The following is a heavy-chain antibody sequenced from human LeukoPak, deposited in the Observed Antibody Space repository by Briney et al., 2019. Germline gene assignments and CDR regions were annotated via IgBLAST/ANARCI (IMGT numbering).Heavy chain of an antibody. Sequence: SETLSLTCTVSGGSISSYYWSWIRQPAGKGLEWIGSIYHSGSTYYNPSLKSRVTISVDTSKNQFSLKLSSVTAADTAVYYCARNYGILTGYDYWGQGTLVTVSS. D-gene: IGHD3-9*01. CDR3: ARNYGILTGYDY. CDR2: IYHSGST. J-gene: IGHJ4*02. CDR1: GGSISSYY. V-gene: IGHV4-4*07.